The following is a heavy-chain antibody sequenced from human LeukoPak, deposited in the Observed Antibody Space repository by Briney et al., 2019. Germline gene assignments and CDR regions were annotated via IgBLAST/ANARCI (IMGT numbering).Heavy chain of an antibody. CDR1: GFTFDDYA. V-gene: IGHV3-9*01. J-gene: IGHJ6*02. D-gene: IGHD5-18*01. CDR3: ANRIQLWSALGV. Sequence: QSGGSLRLSCAASGFTFDDYAMHWVRQAPGKGLEWVSGISWNSGSIGYADSVKGRFTISRDNAKNSLYLQMNSLRAEDTALYYCANRIQLWSALGVWGQGTTVTVSS. CDR2: ISWNSGSI.